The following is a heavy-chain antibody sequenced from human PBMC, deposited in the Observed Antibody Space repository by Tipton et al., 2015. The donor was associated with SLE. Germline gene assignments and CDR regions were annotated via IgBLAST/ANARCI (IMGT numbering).Heavy chain of an antibody. D-gene: IGHD6-13*01. CDR3: ARHSTSWFENYFDY. V-gene: IGHV4-59*01. Sequence: TLSLTCTVSGGSISSYYWSWIRQPPGKGLEWIGYIYYSGSTNYNPSLKSRVTISIDTSKNQFSLKLSSVTAADTAVYYCARHSTSWFENYFDYWGQGTLVTVSS. J-gene: IGHJ4*02. CDR2: IYYSGST. CDR1: GGSISSYY.